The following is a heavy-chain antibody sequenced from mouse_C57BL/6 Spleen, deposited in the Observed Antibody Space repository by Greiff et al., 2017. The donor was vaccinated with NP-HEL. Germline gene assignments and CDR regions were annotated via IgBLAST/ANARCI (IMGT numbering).Heavy chain of an antibody. V-gene: IGHV1-15*01. Sequence: QVQLKQSGAELVRPGASVTLSCKASGYTFTDYEMHWVKQTPVHGLEWIGAIDPETGGTAYNQKFKGKAILTADKSSSTAYMELRSLTSEDSAVYYCTRYSFITTVVANYFDDWGKGTTLTVSS. CDR3: TRYSFITTVVANYFDD. D-gene: IGHD1-1*01. CDR1: GYTFTDYE. J-gene: IGHJ2*01. CDR2: IDPETGGT.